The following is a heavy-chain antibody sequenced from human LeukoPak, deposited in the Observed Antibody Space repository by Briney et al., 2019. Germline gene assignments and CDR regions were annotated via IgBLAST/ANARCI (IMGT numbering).Heavy chain of an antibody. D-gene: IGHD3-9*01. CDR3: ARLARKLRYFDWSRFDY. CDR2: INHSGST. J-gene: IGHJ4*02. Sequence: SETLSLTCAVYGGSFSGYYWSWIRQPPGKGLEWIGEINHSGSTNYNPSLKSRVTISVDTSKNQFSLELSSVTAADTAVYYCARLARKLRYFDWSRFDYWGQGTLVTVSS. CDR1: GGSFSGYY. V-gene: IGHV4-34*01.